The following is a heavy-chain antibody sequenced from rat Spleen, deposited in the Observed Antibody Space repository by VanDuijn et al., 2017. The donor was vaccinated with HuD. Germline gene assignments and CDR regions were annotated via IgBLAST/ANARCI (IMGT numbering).Heavy chain of an antibody. D-gene: IGHD1-7*01. CDR1: GFTFNKYW. CDR3: TMGIDY. J-gene: IGHJ2*01. CDR2: ITNTGGST. Sequence: EVQLVESGGGLVQPGRSLKLSCVASGFTFNKYWMTWIRQAPGKGLEWVASITNTGGSTHYPDSVKGRFSISRDNAKSTLYLQMNSLRSEDTATYYCTMGIDYWGQGVMVTVSS. V-gene: IGHV5-31*01.